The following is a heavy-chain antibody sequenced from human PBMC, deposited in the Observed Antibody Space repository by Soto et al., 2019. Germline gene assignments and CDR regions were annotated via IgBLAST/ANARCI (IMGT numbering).Heavy chain of an antibody. V-gene: IGHV3-23*01. Sequence: GGSLRLSCAASGVTFSNYAMNWVRQAPGKGLEWVSVISGSGGDTHYADSVKGRFSISRDNSKNTLYLQMNSLRAEDTAVYYCARGPPDNYYDNSGYYNYWGQGTLVTVSS. D-gene: IGHD3-22*01. CDR1: GVTFSNYA. CDR3: ARGPPDNYYDNSGYYNY. CDR2: ISGSGGDT. J-gene: IGHJ4*02.